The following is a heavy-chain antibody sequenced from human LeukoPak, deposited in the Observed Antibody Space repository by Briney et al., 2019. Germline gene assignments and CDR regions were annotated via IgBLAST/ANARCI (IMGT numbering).Heavy chain of an antibody. CDR2: ISGSGGGT. J-gene: IGHJ4*02. D-gene: IGHD1-1*01. CDR3: ARVNVKDLSAAQFHGFYFDY. Sequence: PGGSLRLSCAASEFTFSAHAMNWVRQAPGKGLEWVSGISGSGGGTFHADSVKGRFTIPRDNSKNTLYLEMNSLRAEDTALYYCARVNVKDLSAAQFHGFYFDYWGQGTVVTVSS. V-gene: IGHV3-23*01. CDR1: EFTFSAHA.